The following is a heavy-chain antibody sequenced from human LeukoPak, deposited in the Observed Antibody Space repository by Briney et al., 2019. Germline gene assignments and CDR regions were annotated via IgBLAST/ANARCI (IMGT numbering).Heavy chain of an antibody. CDR1: GGSISSGSYY. CDR2: IYTSGST. Sequence: PSETLSLTCTVSGGSISSGSYYWSWIRQPAGKGLEWIGRIYTSGSTNYNPSLKSRVTISVDTSKNQFSLKLSSVTAADTAVYYCARGWGTMIPVGGNAFDIWGQGTMVTVSS. CDR3: ARGWGTMIPVGGNAFDI. J-gene: IGHJ3*02. D-gene: IGHD3-22*01. V-gene: IGHV4-61*02.